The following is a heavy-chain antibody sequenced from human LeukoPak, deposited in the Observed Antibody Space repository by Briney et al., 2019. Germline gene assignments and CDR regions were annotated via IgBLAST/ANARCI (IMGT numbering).Heavy chain of an antibody. CDR1: GFTFSSYS. D-gene: IGHD3-10*01. J-gene: IGHJ4*02. V-gene: IGHV3-21*01. CDR2: ISSSSSYI. CDR3: ARVKRGSGSYYKY. Sequence: GGSLRLSCAASGFTFSSYSMNWVCQAPGKGLEWVSSISSSSSYIYYADSVKGRFTISRDNAKNSLYLQMNSLRAEDTAVYYCARVKRGSGSYYKYWGQGTLVTVSS.